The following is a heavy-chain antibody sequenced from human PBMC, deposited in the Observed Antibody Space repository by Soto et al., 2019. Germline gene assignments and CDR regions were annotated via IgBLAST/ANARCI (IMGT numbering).Heavy chain of an antibody. CDR2: MFYTGRA. CDR3: ACSGHPFQGAF. V-gene: IGHV4-59*03. CDR1: GASMENHY. Sequence: SETLSLTCTVSGASMENHYGSWIRQPPGKGLEYIGYMFYTGRADYNASFTSRVTMSVATSNNQFSLKLRSVSAADTAVYYCACSGHPFQGAFWGR. J-gene: IGHJ2*01. D-gene: IGHD3-10*01.